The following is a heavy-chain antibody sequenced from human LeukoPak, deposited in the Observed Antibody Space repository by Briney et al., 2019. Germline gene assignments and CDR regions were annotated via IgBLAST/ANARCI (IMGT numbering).Heavy chain of an antibody. CDR3: ARDSVRGSTSLLNWFDP. Sequence: SGGSLRLSCAASGFTFSSYAMHGVRQAPGKGLEYVSAISSNGGTTYYANSVKGRFTISRDNSKNTLYLQMGSLGGEDMAVYYCARDSVRGSTSLLNWFDPWGQGTLVTVSS. CDR1: GFTFSSYA. J-gene: IGHJ5*02. CDR2: ISSNGGTT. V-gene: IGHV3-64*01. D-gene: IGHD2-2*01.